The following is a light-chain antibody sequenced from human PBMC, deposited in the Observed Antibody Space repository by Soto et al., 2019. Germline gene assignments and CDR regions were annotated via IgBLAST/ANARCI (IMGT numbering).Light chain of an antibody. CDR3: QQYDNLLYT. CDR2: DAS. Sequence: DIQMTQSPSSLSASVGDRVAITCQASQDMSNYLNWYQQKPGKAPMLLIYDASNLETGVPSRFSGSGSGTDFTFTISSLQAEDIATYYCQQYDNLLYTFGQGTKLEI. CDR1: QDMSNY. J-gene: IGKJ2*01. V-gene: IGKV1-33*01.